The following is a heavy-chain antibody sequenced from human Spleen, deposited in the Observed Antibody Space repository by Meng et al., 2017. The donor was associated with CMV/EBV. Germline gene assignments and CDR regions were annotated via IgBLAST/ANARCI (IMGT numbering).Heavy chain of an antibody. CDR3: ARVSSGWDYFDY. Sequence: QVQLTWSGPGLVKPSHTLSLPCTVSGGSVSSGGYYWTWIRQHPGKGLEWFGHIYYSGSTFYNPSLKRRVIISIDTSKNQFSLNLRSVTAADTAVYYCARVSSGWDYFDYWGQGTLVTVSS. D-gene: IGHD6-19*01. J-gene: IGHJ4*02. V-gene: IGHV4-31*03. CDR2: IYYSGST. CDR1: GGSVSSGGYY.